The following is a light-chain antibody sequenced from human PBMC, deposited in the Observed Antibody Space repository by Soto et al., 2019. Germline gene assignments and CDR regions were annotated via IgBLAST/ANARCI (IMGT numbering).Light chain of an antibody. CDR1: QTVSRY. CDR3: QQTYSNLWT. J-gene: IGKJ1*01. CDR2: AAS. V-gene: IGKV1-39*01. Sequence: DIQLTQSPYSLSASVGDTVTITCRASQTVSRYLNWYQQKSGTAPKLLIYAASTSHTGVPSRFSGRGSGTDFTLTINNLQREDFADYFCQQTYSNLWTFGQGTKV.